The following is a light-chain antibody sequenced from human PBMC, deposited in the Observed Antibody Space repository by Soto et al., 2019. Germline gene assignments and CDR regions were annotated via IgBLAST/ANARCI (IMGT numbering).Light chain of an antibody. CDR3: QQYNNLWT. CDR1: QSISDR. Sequence: DIHMTHSPSTLSASVGDRVTITCRASQSISDRLAWYQQKPGKAPKLLIYKASSLESGVPSRFSGSGSGTEFTLTIRSLQPDDFATYYCQQYNNLWTFGQGTKVEIK. J-gene: IGKJ1*01. V-gene: IGKV1-5*03. CDR2: KAS.